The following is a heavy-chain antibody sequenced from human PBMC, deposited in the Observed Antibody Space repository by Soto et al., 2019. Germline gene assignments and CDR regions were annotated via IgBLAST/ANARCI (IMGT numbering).Heavy chain of an antibody. Sequence: QVQLVQSGAEVKRPGSSVKVSCKASGDTFNFYSINWVRQAPGVGLEWVGRVNPILSMSNYAQRFQGRVKMTAEKSTSTAYMELRSVRSEETAIYYCASSYGSGYRAFDYWGQGALVTVSS. CDR1: GDTFNFYS. V-gene: IGHV1-69*02. CDR2: VNPILSMS. D-gene: IGHD3-10*01. CDR3: ASSYGSGYRAFDY. J-gene: IGHJ4*02.